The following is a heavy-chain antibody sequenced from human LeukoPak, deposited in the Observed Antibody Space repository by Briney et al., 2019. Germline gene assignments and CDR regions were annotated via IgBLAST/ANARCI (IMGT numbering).Heavy chain of an antibody. CDR2: ITWNSDNI. D-gene: IGHD3-16*01. CDR3: AKGGGGRLIYYYYMDV. V-gene: IGHV3-9*03. Sequence: GGSLRLSCAASGFTFDDYAMHWVRQAPGKGLEWVSGITWNSDNIEYADSVKGRFPISRDNAKNYLYLQMNSLRAEDMALYYCAKGGGGRLIYYYYMDVWGKGTTVTVSS. CDR1: GFTFDDYA. J-gene: IGHJ6*03.